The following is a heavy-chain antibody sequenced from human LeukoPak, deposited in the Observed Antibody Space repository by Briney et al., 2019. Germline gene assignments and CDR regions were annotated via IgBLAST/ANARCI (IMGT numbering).Heavy chain of an antibody. Sequence: GGSLRLSCAASGFTFNSYGMHWVRQAPGKGLEWVAFIRYDGSNKYYADSVKGRFTISRDNSKNTLYLQMNSLRAEDTAVYYCAKDQGLLWFGELDWGQGTLVTVSS. V-gene: IGHV3-30*02. J-gene: IGHJ4*02. CDR2: IRYDGSNK. CDR1: GFTFNSYG. D-gene: IGHD3-10*01. CDR3: AKDQGLLWFGELD.